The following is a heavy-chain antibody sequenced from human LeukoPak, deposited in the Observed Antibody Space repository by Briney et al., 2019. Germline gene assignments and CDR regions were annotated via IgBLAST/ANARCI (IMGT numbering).Heavy chain of an antibody. CDR3: ARGSSSRSIYGMDV. V-gene: IGHV1-8*01. CDR2: MNPNSGNT. Sequence: ASVKFSSKASGYTFTSYDINWVRQATGQGLEWMGWMNPNSGNTGYAQKFQGRVTMTRNTSISTAYMELSSLRSEDTAVYYCARGSSSRSIYGMDVWGQGTTVTVSS. D-gene: IGHD6-13*01. J-gene: IGHJ6*02. CDR1: GYTFTSYD.